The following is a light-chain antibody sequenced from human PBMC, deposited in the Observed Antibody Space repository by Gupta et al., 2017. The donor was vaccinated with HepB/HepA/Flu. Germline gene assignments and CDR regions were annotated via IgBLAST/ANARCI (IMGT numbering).Light chain of an antibody. V-gene: IGKV1-8*01. Sequence: AIRMTQSPSSFPASIGDRVTITCRASQGISNYLAWYQQKPGKAPNLLIYSASTLQSGVPSRFSGSGSGTDFTLTISCLQSEDFATYYCQQYYNYPRTFGQGTKVEIK. CDR1: QGISNY. CDR2: SAS. CDR3: QQYYNYPRT. J-gene: IGKJ1*01.